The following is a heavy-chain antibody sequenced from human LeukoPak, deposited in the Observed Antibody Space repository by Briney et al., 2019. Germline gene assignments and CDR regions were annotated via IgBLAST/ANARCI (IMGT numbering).Heavy chain of an antibody. V-gene: IGHV4-30-4*01. D-gene: IGHD3-22*01. CDR3: ASGELNYYDSSGSCSYYGTDV. CDR1: GGSINSGDYY. J-gene: IGHJ6*02. Sequence: SETLSLTCTVSGGSINSGDYYWSWIRQPPGKGLEWIGYIYYNGSTYYNPSLKSRVTISVDTSKNQFSLKLTSVTAADTAVYYCASGELNYYDSSGSCSYYGTDVWGQGTTVTVSS. CDR2: IYYNGST.